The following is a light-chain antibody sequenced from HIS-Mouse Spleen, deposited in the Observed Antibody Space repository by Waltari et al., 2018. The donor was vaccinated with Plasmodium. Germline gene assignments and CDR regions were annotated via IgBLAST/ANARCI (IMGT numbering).Light chain of an antibody. Sequence: SYELTQPPSVSVSPGQTARITCSGDALPKKYASWYQQKSGQAPVLVIYEDSKRPAGIPERFSGASSWTMATVTISGAQVEDEADYYCYSTDSSGNHRVFGGGTKLTVL. CDR3: YSTDSSGNHRV. CDR1: ALPKKY. J-gene: IGLJ3*02. CDR2: EDS. V-gene: IGLV3-10*01.